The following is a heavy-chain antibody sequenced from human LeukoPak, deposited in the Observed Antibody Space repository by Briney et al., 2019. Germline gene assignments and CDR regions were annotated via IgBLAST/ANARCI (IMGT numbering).Heavy chain of an antibody. Sequence: GGSLRLSCAASGFTFDDYGMSWVRQAPGKGLEWVSGINWNGGSTGYADSVKGRFTISRDNAKNSLYLQMNSLRAEDTALYYCARGPTPLAAGIRFDYWGQGTLVTVSS. CDR2: INWNGGST. V-gene: IGHV3-20*04. CDR3: ARGPTPLAAGIRFDY. CDR1: GFTFDDYG. J-gene: IGHJ4*02. D-gene: IGHD6-13*01.